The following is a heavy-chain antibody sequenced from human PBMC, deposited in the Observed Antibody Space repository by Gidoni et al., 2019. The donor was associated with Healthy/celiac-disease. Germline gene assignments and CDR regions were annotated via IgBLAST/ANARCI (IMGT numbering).Heavy chain of an antibody. J-gene: IGHJ6*03. CDR3: AAARPYGIAASTENYMDV. D-gene: IGHD6-13*01. CDR1: GFTFPISP. V-gene: IGHV1-58*01. Sequence: QMQLVQSGPEVKKPGTSVKVSCQASGFTFPISPVQWVRQALGQRLEWIGWIVVGSGNTNYAQKFQERVTITRDMSTSTAYMELSSLRSEDTAVYYCAAARPYGIAASTENYMDVWGKGTTVTVSS. CDR2: IVVGSGNT.